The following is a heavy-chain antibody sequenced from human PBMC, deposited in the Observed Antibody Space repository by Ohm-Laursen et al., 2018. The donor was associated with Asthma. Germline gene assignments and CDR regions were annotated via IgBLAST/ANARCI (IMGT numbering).Heavy chain of an antibody. D-gene: IGHD6-13*01. Sequence: SLRLSCAASGFTFSDYYMSWIRQAPGKGLEWVSYISTTSTFTSYADSVKGRFTISRDNAKNSLFLQMNTLRAEDSAVYYCARGTYSGSWYYFFDYWGQGALLTVSS. CDR3: ARGTYSGSWYYFFDY. CDR2: ISTTSTFT. V-gene: IGHV3-11*06. J-gene: IGHJ4*02. CDR1: GFTFSDYY.